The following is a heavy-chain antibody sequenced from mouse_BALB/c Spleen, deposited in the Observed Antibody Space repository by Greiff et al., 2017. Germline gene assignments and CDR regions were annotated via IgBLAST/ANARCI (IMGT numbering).Heavy chain of an antibody. D-gene: IGHD2-1*01. CDR3: ARATMVIPYYFDY. J-gene: IGHJ2*01. CDR1: GFTFSSYG. Sequence: EVKLVESGGDLVKPGGSLKLSCAASGFTFSSYGMSWVRQTPDKRLEWVATISSGGSYTYYPDSVKGRFTISRDNAKNTLYLQMSSLKSEDTAMYYCARATMVIPYYFDYWGQGTTLTVSS. V-gene: IGHV5-6*01. CDR2: ISSGGSYT.